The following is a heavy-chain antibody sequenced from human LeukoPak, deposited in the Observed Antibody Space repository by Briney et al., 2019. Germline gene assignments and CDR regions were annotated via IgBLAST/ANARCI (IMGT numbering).Heavy chain of an antibody. V-gene: IGHV3-21*01. CDR1: GFSFRSYA. CDR3: VRDGEYSTGWYQY. D-gene: IGHD6-19*01. CDR2: ISSTSTYI. Sequence: GGSLRLSCATSGFSFRSYAMNWVRQAPGKGLEWVSSISSTSTYISYADSVKGRFTISRDNAKNSLYLQMNSLRAEDTAVYYCVRDGEYSTGWYQYWGQGTLVTVSS. J-gene: IGHJ4*02.